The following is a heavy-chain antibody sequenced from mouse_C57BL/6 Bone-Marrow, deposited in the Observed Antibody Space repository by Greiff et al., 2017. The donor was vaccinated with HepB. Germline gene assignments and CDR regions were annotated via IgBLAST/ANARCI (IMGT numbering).Heavy chain of an antibody. CDR3: AGGGCYYDCLYYYAMDY. Sequence: EVQLQESGPVLVKPGASVKMSCKASGYTFTDYYMNWVKQSHGKSLEWIGVINPYNGGTSYNQKFKGKATLTVDKSSSTAYMELNSLTSEDSAVYYCAGGGCYYDCLYYYAMDYWDQGTSVTVSS. CDR1: GYTFTDYY. J-gene: IGHJ4*01. CDR2: INPYNGGT. D-gene: IGHD2-4*01. V-gene: IGHV1-19*01.